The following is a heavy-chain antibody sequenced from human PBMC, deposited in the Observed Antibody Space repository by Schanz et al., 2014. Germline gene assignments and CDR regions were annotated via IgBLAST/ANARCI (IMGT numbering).Heavy chain of an antibody. V-gene: IGHV3-11*06. Sequence: HVQLVESGGGLVKPGGSLRLSCAASGFIFSDYYMSWIRQAPGKGREWVLYISPNNPYTNYADSLKGRFAISRDNAKNSIYLQMNSLRDDDTALYYCARIADEGIFFDVWGQGSLVTVSS. CDR1: GFIFSDYY. J-gene: IGHJ4*02. D-gene: IGHD2-21*01. CDR3: ARIADEGIFFDV. CDR2: ISPNNPYT.